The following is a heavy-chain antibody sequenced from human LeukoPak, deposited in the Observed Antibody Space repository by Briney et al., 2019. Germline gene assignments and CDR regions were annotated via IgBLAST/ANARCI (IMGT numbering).Heavy chain of an antibody. V-gene: IGHV3-7*01. Sequence: GGSLRLSCAASGFTFSSYWMSWVRQAPGKGLEWVANIKQEGSEKYYVDSVKGRFTISRDNAKNSLYLQMNSLRAEDTAVYYCARDLGEQRLVNWFDPWGQGTLVTVSS. J-gene: IGHJ5*02. CDR1: GFTFSSYW. CDR3: ARDLGEQRLVNWFDP. D-gene: IGHD6-13*01. CDR2: IKQEGSEK.